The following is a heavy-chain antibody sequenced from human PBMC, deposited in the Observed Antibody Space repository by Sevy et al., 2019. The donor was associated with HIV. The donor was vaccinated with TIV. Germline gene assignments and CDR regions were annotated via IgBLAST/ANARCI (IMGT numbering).Heavy chain of an antibody. CDR3: ARSPPYSSGWYGIDY. D-gene: IGHD6-19*01. CDR2: ISGSSSTI. J-gene: IGHJ4*02. CDR1: GFTFSSYS. Sequence: GGSLRLSCAASGFTFSSYSMNWVRQAPGKGLEWVSSISGSSSTIYYVDSVKGRFTIPRDNAKNSLYLQMNSLRAEDTAVYYCARSPPYSSGWYGIDYWGQGTLVTVSS. V-gene: IGHV3-48*01.